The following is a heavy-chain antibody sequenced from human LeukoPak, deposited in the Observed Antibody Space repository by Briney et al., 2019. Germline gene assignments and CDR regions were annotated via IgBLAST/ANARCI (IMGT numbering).Heavy chain of an antibody. CDR3: VRSDDFWSGYYGY. Sequence: SETLSLTCAVYGGSFSGYYWSCIRQPPGKGLEWIGEINHSGRTNYNPSLKSRVTISVDTSKNQFSLKLSSVTAADTAVYYCVRSDDFWSGYYGYWGQGTLVTVSS. D-gene: IGHD3-3*01. CDR2: INHSGRT. CDR1: GGSFSGYY. J-gene: IGHJ4*02. V-gene: IGHV4-34*01.